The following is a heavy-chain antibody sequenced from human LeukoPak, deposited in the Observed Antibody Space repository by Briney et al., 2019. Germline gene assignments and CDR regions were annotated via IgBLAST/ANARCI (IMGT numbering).Heavy chain of an antibody. CDR2: ISYDGSNK. J-gene: IGHJ5*02. CDR1: GFTFSSYA. Sequence: PGGSLRLSCAASGFTFSSYAMHWVRQAPGKGLEWVAVISYDGSNKYYADSVKGRFTISRDNSKNTLYLQMNSLRAEDTAVYYCARDPGPYCSGGSCKGGFDPWGQGTLVTVSS. V-gene: IGHV3-30*14. D-gene: IGHD2-15*01. CDR3: ARDPGPYCSGGSCKGGFDP.